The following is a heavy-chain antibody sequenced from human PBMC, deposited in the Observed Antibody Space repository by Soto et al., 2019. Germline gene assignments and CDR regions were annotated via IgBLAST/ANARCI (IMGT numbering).Heavy chain of an antibody. D-gene: IGHD3-3*01. CDR2: IYWDDDK. J-gene: IGHJ4*02. V-gene: IGHV2-5*02. CDR1: GFSLTTSGVG. CDR3: AHRVLRAVFGLVTTTAIYFDF. Sequence: QITLNESGPTVVKPTETLTLTCTFSGFSLTTSGVGVGWVRRSPGKAPEWLAFIYWDDDKRYSTSLKSRLTITKDTSKNQVVLTMANVDPADRATYYCAHRVLRAVFGLVTTTAIYFDFWGQGTPVVVSS.